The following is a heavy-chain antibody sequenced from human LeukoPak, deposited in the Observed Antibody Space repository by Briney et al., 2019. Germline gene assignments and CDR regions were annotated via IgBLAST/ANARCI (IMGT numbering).Heavy chain of an antibody. CDR2: INPSGGST. Sequence: ASVKVSCKASGYTFTGYYMHWVRQAPGQGLEWMGIINPSGGSTSYAQKFQGRVTMTRDTSTSTVYMELSSLRSEDTAVYYCARDLKPVGATPDAFDIWGQGTMVTVSS. D-gene: IGHD1-26*01. CDR1: GYTFTGYY. CDR3: ARDLKPVGATPDAFDI. V-gene: IGHV1-46*01. J-gene: IGHJ3*02.